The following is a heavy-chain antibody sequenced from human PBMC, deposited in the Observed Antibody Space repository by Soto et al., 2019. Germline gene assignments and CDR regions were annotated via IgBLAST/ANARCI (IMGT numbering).Heavy chain of an antibody. CDR1: GYSFTTYG. D-gene: IGHD5-12*01. CDR2: TSSNNGKT. J-gene: IGHJ4*02. CDR3: ARTSVAQSEDYFDY. V-gene: IGHV1-18*01. Sequence: QVQLMQSRTEVKRPGASVTVSCKTSGYSFTTYGISWVRQAPGQGLEWMGWTSSNNGKTKYAQKFQGRVTMTTDKCTNTAHRELRSLRSGDTAVYYCARTSVAQSEDYFDYWGQGTLVTVSS.